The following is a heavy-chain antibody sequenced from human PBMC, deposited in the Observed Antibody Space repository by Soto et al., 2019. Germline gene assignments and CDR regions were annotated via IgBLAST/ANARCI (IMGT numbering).Heavy chain of an antibody. J-gene: IGHJ3*02. CDR1: GFSFSNNW. Sequence: EVQLVESGGGLVQPGGSLRLSCVASGFSFSNNWMHWVRHAPGKGPVWVSRISADGSDTHYADSVQGRFTISRDNAKNTLYLQINALSVEDAGVYYCARFDIAAPPPIWGQGTMVTVSS. D-gene: IGHD6-13*01. CDR3: ARFDIAAPPPI. CDR2: ISADGSDT. V-gene: IGHV3-74*01.